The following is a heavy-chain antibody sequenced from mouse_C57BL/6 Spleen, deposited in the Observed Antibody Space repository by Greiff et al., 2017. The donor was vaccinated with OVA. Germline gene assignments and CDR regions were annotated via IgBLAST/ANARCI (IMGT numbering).Heavy chain of an antibody. D-gene: IGHD2-2*01. CDR2: IDPETGGT. Sequence: VQVVESGAELVRPGASVTLSCKASGYTFTDYEMHWVKQTPVHGLEWIGAIDPETGGTAYNQKFKGKAILTADKSSSTAYMELRSLTSEDSAVYYCTRVWLRQTLDYWGQGTTLTVSS. CDR3: TRVWLRQTLDY. CDR1: GYTFTDYE. J-gene: IGHJ2*01. V-gene: IGHV1-15*01.